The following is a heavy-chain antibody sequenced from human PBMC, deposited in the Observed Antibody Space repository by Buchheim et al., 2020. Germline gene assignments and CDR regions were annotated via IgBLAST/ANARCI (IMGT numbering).Heavy chain of an antibody. CDR1: GFTFSSYG. Sequence: QVQLVESGGGVVQPGRSLRLSCAASGFTFSSYGMHWVRQAPGKGLEWVAVISYDGSNKYYADSVKGRFTISRDNSKNTLYLQMNSRRAEDTAVYYCAKSSPSENGDYTPFGYWGQGTL. D-gene: IGHD4-17*01. V-gene: IGHV3-30*18. CDR3: AKSSPSENGDYTPFGY. J-gene: IGHJ4*02. CDR2: ISYDGSNK.